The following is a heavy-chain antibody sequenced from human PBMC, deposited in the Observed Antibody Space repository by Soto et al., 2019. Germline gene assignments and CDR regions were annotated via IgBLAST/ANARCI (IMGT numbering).Heavy chain of an antibody. CDR3: ARQIASSWDSFDY. CDR1: GDSISSSSHY. V-gene: IGHV4-39*01. Sequence: LSLTCTVSGDSISSSSHYWGWIRQPPGKGLEWIGSIYYSGATHYTPSLKSRVIITGDSPKNQFSLKVNSVTAADTAVYYCARQIASSWDSFDYGGQGALVTVSS. J-gene: IGHJ4*02. CDR2: IYYSGAT. D-gene: IGHD6-13*01.